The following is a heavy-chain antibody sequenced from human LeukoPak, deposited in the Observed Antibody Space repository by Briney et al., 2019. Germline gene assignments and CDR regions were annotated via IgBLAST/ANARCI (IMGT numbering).Heavy chain of an antibody. D-gene: IGHD3-22*01. J-gene: IGHJ4*02. CDR1: GGTFSSYA. Sequence: SAKVSCKASGGTFSSYAISWVRQAPGQGLGWMGGIIPTFGTANSAQKFQGRVTVATDESTSTAYMELSSLRSEDTAVYYCARTDSSGYEFDYWGQGTLVTVSS. V-gene: IGHV1-69*05. CDR2: IIPTFGTA. CDR3: ARTDSSGYEFDY.